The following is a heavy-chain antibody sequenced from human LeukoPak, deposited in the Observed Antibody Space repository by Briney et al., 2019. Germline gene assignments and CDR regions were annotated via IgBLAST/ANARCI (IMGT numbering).Heavy chain of an antibody. CDR1: GYTFTNYG. Sequence: ASVKVSWKASGYTFTNYGFSWVRQAPGQGLEWMGWISTYSGNTNYAQQLQGRVTMTSDTSTSTVYMELRSLRSDDTAVYYCARGYCRSTSCHEPPLYGMDVWGQGTTVTVS. V-gene: IGHV1-18*04. J-gene: IGHJ6*02. CDR3: ARGYCRSTSCHEPPLYGMDV. D-gene: IGHD2-2*01. CDR2: ISTYSGNT.